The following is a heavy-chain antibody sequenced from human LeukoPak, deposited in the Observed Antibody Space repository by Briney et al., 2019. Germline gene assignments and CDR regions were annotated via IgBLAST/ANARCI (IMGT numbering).Heavy chain of an antibody. V-gene: IGHV3-20*04. D-gene: IGHD2-21*02. Sequence: PGGSLRLSCVASGFTFSSYSMNWVRQAPGKGLEWVSGINWNGGSTGYADSVKGRFTISRDNAKNSLYLQMNSLRAEDTALYYCAREEAYCGGDCYSWYFDYWGQGTLVTVSP. CDR1: GFTFSSYS. J-gene: IGHJ4*02. CDR2: INWNGGST. CDR3: AREEAYCGGDCYSWYFDY.